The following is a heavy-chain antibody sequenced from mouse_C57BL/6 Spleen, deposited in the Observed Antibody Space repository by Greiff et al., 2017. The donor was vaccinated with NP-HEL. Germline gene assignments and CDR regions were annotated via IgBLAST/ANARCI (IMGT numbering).Heavy chain of an antibody. J-gene: IGHJ4*01. CDR2: LYPGNGDT. CDR3: VHYDGSSYVGAMDY. D-gene: IGHD1-1*01. CDR1: GYTFTSYW. Sequence: VQLQQSGTVLARPGASVKMSCKTSGYTFTSYWMHWVKQRPGQGLEWIGALYPGNGDTSYNQKFKGKAKLTAVTSASTAYMELSSLTNEDAAVYYCVHYDGSSYVGAMDYWGQGTSVTVSS. V-gene: IGHV1-5*01.